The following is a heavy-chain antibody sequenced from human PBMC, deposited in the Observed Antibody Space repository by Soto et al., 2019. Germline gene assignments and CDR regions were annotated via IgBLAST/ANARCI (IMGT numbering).Heavy chain of an antibody. CDR3: ARQGNIAARPNPYYFDY. CDR2: INPSGGST. CDR1: GYTFTSYY. D-gene: IGHD6-6*01. J-gene: IGHJ4*02. Sequence: ASVKVSCKASGYTFTSYYMHWVRQAPGQGLEWMGIINPSGGSTSYAQKFQGRVTMTRGTSTSTVYMELSSLRSEDTAVYYCARQGNIAARPNPYYFDYWGQGTLVTV. V-gene: IGHV1-46*03.